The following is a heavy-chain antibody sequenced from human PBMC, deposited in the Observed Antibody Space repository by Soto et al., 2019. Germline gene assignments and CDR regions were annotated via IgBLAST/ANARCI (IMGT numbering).Heavy chain of an antibody. J-gene: IGHJ5*02. CDR3: ARANDYVWGSYRTVWFDP. D-gene: IGHD3-16*02. CDR1: GYTFTSYG. CDR2: ISAYNGNT. V-gene: IGHV1-18*01. Sequence: QVQLVQSGAEVKKPGASVKVSCKASGYTFTSYGISWVRQAPGQGLEWMGWISAYNGNTNYAQKLQGRDTMTPDTSTSTAYMELRSLRSDDTAVYYCARANDYVWGSYRTVWFDPWGQGTLVTVSS.